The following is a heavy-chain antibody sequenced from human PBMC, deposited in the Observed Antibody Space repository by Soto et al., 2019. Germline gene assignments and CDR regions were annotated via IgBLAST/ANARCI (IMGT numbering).Heavy chain of an antibody. CDR1: GASISSYY. D-gene: IGHD3-10*01. Sequence: SETLSLTCTVSGASISSYYWSWIRQPPGKGLEWIGYIYYSGSTNYNPSLKSRVTISVDTSKNQFSLKLSSVTAADTAVYYCARDGGFGESYYYYGMDVCGQGTTVTVSS. V-gene: IGHV4-59*01. CDR3: ARDGGFGESYYYYGMDV. J-gene: IGHJ6*02. CDR2: IYYSGST.